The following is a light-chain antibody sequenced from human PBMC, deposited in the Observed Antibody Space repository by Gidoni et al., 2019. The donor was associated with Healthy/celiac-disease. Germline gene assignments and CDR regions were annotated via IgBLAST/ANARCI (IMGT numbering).Light chain of an antibody. CDR3: SSYTSSSTKI. CDR1: SRDVGGYNY. V-gene: IGLV2-14*03. Sequence: QSALTHPASVSGSPGQSITISCTGTSRDVGGYNYVSWYQQHQAKAPKLMIYDVRNRPSGVSNRFSGSKSGNTASLTISGLQAEDEADYYCSSYTSSSTKIFGGGTKLTVL. CDR2: DVR. J-gene: IGLJ2*01.